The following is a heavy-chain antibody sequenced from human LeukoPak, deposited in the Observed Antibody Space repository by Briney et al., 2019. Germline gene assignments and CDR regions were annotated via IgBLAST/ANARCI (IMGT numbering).Heavy chain of an antibody. CDR2: ISSSGSST. V-gene: IGHV3-48*03. J-gene: IGHJ4*02. CDR3: AKDTSSSGSYFDY. CDR1: GFTFSNYE. D-gene: IGHD3-10*01. Sequence: GGSLRLSCATSGFTFSNYEMSWVRQTPGKGLEWVSYISSSGSSTYYVDSVKGRFTISRDNSKNTLYLQMNNLRADDTAFYFCAKDTSSSGSYFDYWGQGTLVTVSS.